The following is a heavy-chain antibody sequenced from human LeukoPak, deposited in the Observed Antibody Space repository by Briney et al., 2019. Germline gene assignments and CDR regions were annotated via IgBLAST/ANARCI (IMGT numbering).Heavy chain of an antibody. Sequence: PSETLSLTCTVSGGSISSSSYYWGWVRQPPGKGLEWIGSIYYSGSTYYNPSLKSRVTISVDTSKNQFSLKLSSVTAADTAVYYCARVWAEVGPTWIFDYWGQGTLVTVSS. CDR3: ARVWAEVGPTWIFDY. CDR1: GGSISSSSYY. CDR2: IYYSGST. J-gene: IGHJ4*02. D-gene: IGHD1-26*01. V-gene: IGHV4-39*07.